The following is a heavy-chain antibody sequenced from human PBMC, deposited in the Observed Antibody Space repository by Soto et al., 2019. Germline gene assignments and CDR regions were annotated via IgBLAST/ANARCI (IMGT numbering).Heavy chain of an antibody. D-gene: IGHD4-17*01. Sequence: QVQLVESGGGVVQPGRSLRLSCAASGFTFSSYGMHWVRQAPGKGLEWVAVIWYDGSNKYYADSVKGRFTISRDNSKNTLYLQMNSLRAEDTAVYYCARRTLDYGDYGFQHWGQGTLVTVSS. J-gene: IGHJ1*01. CDR1: GFTFSSYG. V-gene: IGHV3-33*01. CDR2: IWYDGSNK. CDR3: ARRTLDYGDYGFQH.